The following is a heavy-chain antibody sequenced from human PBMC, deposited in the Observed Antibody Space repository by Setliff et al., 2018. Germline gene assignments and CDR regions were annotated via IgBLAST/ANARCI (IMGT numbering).Heavy chain of an antibody. Sequence: ASVKVSCKASGYTFSDYGISWVRLAPGQGLEWMGWISPYTGKTFYAPQFEDRVIMTTDTSTNTAYMDLRSLRSDDTAVYYCERLVRYCTTTSCQGASGAELWGQGTLVTVSS. J-gene: IGHJ4*02. CDR2: ISPYTGKT. CDR3: ERLVRYCTTTSCQGASGAEL. V-gene: IGHV1-18*01. D-gene: IGHD2-2*01. CDR1: GYTFSDYG.